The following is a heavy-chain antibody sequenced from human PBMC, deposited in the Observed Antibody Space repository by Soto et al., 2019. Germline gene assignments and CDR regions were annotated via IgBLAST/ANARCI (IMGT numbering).Heavy chain of an antibody. CDR1: GFTVSSNY. CDR3: AREVGADACDI. V-gene: IGHV3-53*04. CDR2: VYSGGST. J-gene: IGHJ3*02. Sequence: EVQLVESGGGLVQPGGSLRLSCAASGFTVSSNYMSWVRQAPGKGLEWVLVVYSGGSTYYADSVKGRFTISRHNSKNTLYLQMNSLRAADTAVCCRAREVGADACDIWGQGTMVTVSS. D-gene: IGHD3-10*01.